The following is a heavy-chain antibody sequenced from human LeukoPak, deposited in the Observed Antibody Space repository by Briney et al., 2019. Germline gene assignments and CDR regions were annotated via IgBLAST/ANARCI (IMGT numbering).Heavy chain of an antibody. J-gene: IGHJ4*02. CDR2: INSDGSST. V-gene: IGHV3-74*01. CDR1: GFTFSSYW. D-gene: IGHD6-13*01. CDR3: ARVPLYSSSWNLGY. Sequence: GGSLRLSCAASGFTFSSYWMHWVRQAPGEGLVWVSRINSDGSSTSYADSVKGRFTISRDNAKNTLYLQMNSLRAEDTAVYYCARVPLYSSSWNLGYWGQGTLVTVSS.